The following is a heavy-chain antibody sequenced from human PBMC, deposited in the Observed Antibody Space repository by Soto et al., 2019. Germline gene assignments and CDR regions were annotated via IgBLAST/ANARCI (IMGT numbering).Heavy chain of an antibody. CDR1: GGSISGYY. CDR2: VYYSGGA. D-gene: IGHD2-21*02. J-gene: IGHJ6*02. V-gene: IGHV4-59*01. Sequence: SETLSLTCTVSGGSISGYYWSWIRQPPGKGLEWIGNVYYSGGAKYNPSVKRRVSISVDTSKNQFSLNLSSVTAADTAVYYCTRDGDGRMTTNPYYYYGMDVWGPGIMVTVSS. CDR3: TRDGDGRMTTNPYYYYGMDV.